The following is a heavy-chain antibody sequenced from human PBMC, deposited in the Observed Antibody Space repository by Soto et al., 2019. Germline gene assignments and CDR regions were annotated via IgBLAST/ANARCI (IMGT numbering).Heavy chain of an antibody. D-gene: IGHD2-21*01. CDR3: AATAYRRGTYYFDY. CDR2: IYYSGNT. CDR1: GGSINSYY. V-gene: IGHV4-59*01. J-gene: IGHJ4*02. Sequence: PSETLSLTCTVSGGSINSYYWSWIRQPPGKGLEWIAYIYYSGNTNYNPSLKSRVTISLDTSKNHFSLNLNSVTTADTAVYYCAATAYRRGTYYFDYWGQGALVTSPQ.